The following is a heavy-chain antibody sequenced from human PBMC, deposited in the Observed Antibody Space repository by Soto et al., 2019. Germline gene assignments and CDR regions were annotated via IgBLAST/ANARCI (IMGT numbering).Heavy chain of an antibody. CDR2: ISGSGGST. CDR3: AKDGEAYCGGDCFEAVTYFDY. D-gene: IGHD2-21*02. Sequence: PGGSLRLSCAASGFTFNSYAMSWVRQAPGKGLEWVSAISGSGGSTYYADSVKGRFTISRDNSKNTLYLQMNSLRAEDTAVYYCAKDGEAYCGGDCFEAVTYFDYWGQGTLVTVSS. J-gene: IGHJ4*02. CDR1: GFTFNSYA. V-gene: IGHV3-23*01.